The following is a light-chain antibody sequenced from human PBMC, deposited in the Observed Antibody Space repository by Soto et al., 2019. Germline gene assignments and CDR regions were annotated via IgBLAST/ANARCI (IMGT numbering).Light chain of an antibody. Sequence: AIQLTQSPSSLSASVGDRVTITCRASQDIRGALAWYQQTPGKAPKILIYDVSTLQSGVPSRFSGSRSEPDFSLSISSLQPEDLAPSIFKQFNSSPITFGQRTRLDMK. CDR2: DVS. J-gene: IGKJ5*01. V-gene: IGKV1-13*02. CDR3: KQFNSSPIT. CDR1: QDIRGA.